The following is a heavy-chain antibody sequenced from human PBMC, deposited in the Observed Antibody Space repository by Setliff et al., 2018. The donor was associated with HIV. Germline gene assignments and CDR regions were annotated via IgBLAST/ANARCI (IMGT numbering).Heavy chain of an antibody. Sequence: PSETLSLTCIVSGASISSQYWSWIRQPPGKGLEWIGWIYYSGNTRYNPSLEDRVTMSVDTSNNQFSLSLRSVTAADTAIYYCARSIHGGGSEPFDTWGQGILVTVSS. CDR2: IYYSGNT. V-gene: IGHV4-59*11. CDR1: GASISSQY. J-gene: IGHJ5*02. CDR3: ARSIHGGGSEPFDT. D-gene: IGHD3-10*01.